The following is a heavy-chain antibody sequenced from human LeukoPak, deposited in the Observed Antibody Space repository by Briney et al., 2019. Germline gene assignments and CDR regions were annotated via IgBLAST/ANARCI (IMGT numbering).Heavy chain of an antibody. J-gene: IGHJ4*02. CDR3: ASFFSGQRGLGSGYFDY. CDR2: IIPIFGTA. D-gene: IGHD3-16*01. CDR1: GGTFSSYA. Sequence: ASVKVSCKASGGTFSSYAISWVRQAPGQGLEWMGGIIPIFGTANYAQKFQGRVTITADESTSTAYMELSSLRSEDTAVYYCASFFSGQRGLGSGYFDYWGQGTLVTVSS. V-gene: IGHV1-69*01.